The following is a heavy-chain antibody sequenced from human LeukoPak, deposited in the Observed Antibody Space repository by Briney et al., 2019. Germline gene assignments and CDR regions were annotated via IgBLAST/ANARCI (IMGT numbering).Heavy chain of an antibody. D-gene: IGHD4-11*01. CDR2: ISSSSSYI. CDR3: ARDHGMTTPGFDY. J-gene: IGHJ4*02. CDR1: GFTFSSYS. V-gene: IGHV3-21*01. Sequence: GGSLRLSCAASGFTFSSYSMNWVRQAPGKGLEWVSSISSSSSYIYYADSVKGRFTISRDNAKNSLYLQMNSLRAEDTAVYYCARDHGMTTPGFDYWGQGTLVTVSS.